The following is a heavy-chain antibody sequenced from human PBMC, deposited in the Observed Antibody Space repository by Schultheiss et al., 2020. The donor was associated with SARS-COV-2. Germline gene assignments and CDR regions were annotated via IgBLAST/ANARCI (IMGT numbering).Heavy chain of an antibody. J-gene: IGHJ4*02. CDR2: INSDGSST. Sequence: GSLRLSCAASGFTFSSYWMHWVRQAPGKGLVWVSRINSDGSSTSYADSVKGRFTISRDNAKNTLYLQMNSLRAEDTAVYYCARDLEMATIKEVDYFDYWGQGTLVTVSS. D-gene: IGHD5-24*01. CDR3: ARDLEMATIKEVDYFDY. CDR1: GFTFSSYW. V-gene: IGHV3-74*01.